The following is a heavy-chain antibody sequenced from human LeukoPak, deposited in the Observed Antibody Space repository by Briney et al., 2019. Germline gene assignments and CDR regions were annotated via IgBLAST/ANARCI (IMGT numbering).Heavy chain of an antibody. Sequence: GGSLRLSCVASGFTFSSFGMHWVRQAPGKGLEWVAVISYDGSDTFYADSVKGRFTISRDNSESTLYLQMNSLGAEDTAVHYCAKDPDYFDSSGYLGYWGQGTLVTVSS. CDR3: AKDPDYFDSSGYLGY. CDR1: GFTFSSFG. J-gene: IGHJ4*02. CDR2: ISYDGSDT. D-gene: IGHD3-22*01. V-gene: IGHV3-30*18.